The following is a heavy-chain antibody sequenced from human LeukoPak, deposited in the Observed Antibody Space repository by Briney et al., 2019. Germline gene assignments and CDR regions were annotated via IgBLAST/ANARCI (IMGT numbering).Heavy chain of an antibody. J-gene: IGHJ3*02. CDR3: ARDGPQELWFGELYPDAFDI. CDR1: GGSISSYY. Sequence: SETLSLTCTVSGGSISSYYWSWIRQPAGNGLEWIGRIYTSGSTNYNPSLKSRVTMSVDTSKNQFSLKLSSVTAADTAVYYCARDGPQELWFGELYPDAFDIWGQGTMVTVSS. D-gene: IGHD3-10*01. V-gene: IGHV4-4*07. CDR2: IYTSGST.